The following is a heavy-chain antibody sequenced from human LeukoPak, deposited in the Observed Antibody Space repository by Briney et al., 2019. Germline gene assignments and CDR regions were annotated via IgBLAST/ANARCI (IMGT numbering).Heavy chain of an antibody. J-gene: IGHJ4*02. V-gene: IGHV3-30*04. Sequence: PGGSLRLSCAASGFTFSSYAMHWVRQAPGKGLEWVAVISYDGSNKYYADSVKGRFTISRDNSKNTLYLQMNSLRAEDTAVYYCARGELIPAAGTLDYWGQGILVTVSS. D-gene: IGHD6-13*01. CDR3: ARGELIPAAGTLDY. CDR1: GFTFSSYA. CDR2: ISYDGSNK.